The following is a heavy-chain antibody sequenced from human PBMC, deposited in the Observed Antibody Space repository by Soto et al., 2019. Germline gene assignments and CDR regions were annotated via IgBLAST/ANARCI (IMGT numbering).Heavy chain of an antibody. J-gene: IGHJ4*02. CDR2: ISFSGSYI. Sequence: EVQLVESGGGLVQPGGSLRLSCAASGFTFSSYTMNWVRQAPGKGPEWVSSISFSGSYIYYADSLKGRFTISRDNAKNSLYLQMNSLRAEDTAVYYCVRGEVSTDYWGQGTLVTVSS. V-gene: IGHV3-21*01. CDR3: VRGEVSTDY. CDR1: GFTFSSYT. D-gene: IGHD2-8*01.